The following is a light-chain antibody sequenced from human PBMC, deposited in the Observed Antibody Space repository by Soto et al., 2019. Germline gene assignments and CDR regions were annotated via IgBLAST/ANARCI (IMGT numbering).Light chain of an antibody. CDR1: SSNIGAGYD. CDR3: QPYDSSLSGYV. Sequence: QSVLTQPPSVSGAPGQRVTISRTGSSSNIGAGYDVHWYQQLPGTAPKLLIYGNSNRPSGVPDRFSGSKSGTSASLAIAGLQDENEADYYCQPYDSSLSGYVFGTGTKVTVL. V-gene: IGLV1-40*01. J-gene: IGLJ1*01. CDR2: GNS.